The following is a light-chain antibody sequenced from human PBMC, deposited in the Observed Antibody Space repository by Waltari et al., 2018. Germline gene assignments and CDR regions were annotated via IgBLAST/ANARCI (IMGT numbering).Light chain of an antibody. CDR3: QQYGSSIMYT. Sequence: VLTQSPGTLALPPGDRATLSCRASQRLTKNYLAWYQQKPGQAPRLLIYGASSRAAGIPDRFSGSGSGTDFTLTISRLEPEDFAVYYCQQYGSSIMYTFGQGTKLEIK. CDR2: GAS. J-gene: IGKJ2*01. CDR1: QRLTKNY. V-gene: IGKV3-20*01.